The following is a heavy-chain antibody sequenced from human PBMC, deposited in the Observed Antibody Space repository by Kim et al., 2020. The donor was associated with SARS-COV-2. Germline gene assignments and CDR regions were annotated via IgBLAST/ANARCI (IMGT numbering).Heavy chain of an antibody. CDR2: IDKSSHYI. CDR1: GITFNNFS. J-gene: IGHJ5*02. D-gene: IGHD3-16*01. CDR3: ARGSRMGSIGYDL. Sequence: GGSLRLSCAASGITFNNFSMNWVRQAPGKGLEWVSSIDKSSHYIYYADSVKGRLTISRDNAKNSLYLQMNSLTAEDTAVYYCARGSRMGSIGYDLWGQGALVPVSS. V-gene: IGHV3-21*01.